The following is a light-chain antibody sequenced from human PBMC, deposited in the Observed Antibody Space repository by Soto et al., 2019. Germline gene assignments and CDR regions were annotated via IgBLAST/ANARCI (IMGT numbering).Light chain of an antibody. CDR2: DAS. CDR3: QQYSTYPWT. J-gene: IGKJ1*01. V-gene: IGKV1-5*01. Sequence: DIQMTQSPATLSASVGDRVSITCRASQSISTWLAWYQQKPGKAPKVLIYDASSLESGVPSRFSGSGSGTDFTLTVSSLQPDDLAPYYCQQYSTYPWTFGHGTKVEI. CDR1: QSISTW.